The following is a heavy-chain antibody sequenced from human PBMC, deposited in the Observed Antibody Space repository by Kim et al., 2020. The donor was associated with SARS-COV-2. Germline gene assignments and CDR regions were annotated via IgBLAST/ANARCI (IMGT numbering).Heavy chain of an antibody. CDR3: AKDGSLFMTTVVTGGYYGMDV. D-gene: IGHD4-17*01. V-gene: IGHV3-30*18. Sequence: GGSLRLSCAASGFTFSSYGMHWVRQAPGKGLEWVAVISYDGSNKYYADSVKGRFTISRDNSKNTLYLQMNSLRAEDTAVYYCAKDGSLFMTTVVTGGYYGMDVWGQGTTVTVSS. J-gene: IGHJ6*02. CDR1: GFTFSSYG. CDR2: ISYDGSNK.